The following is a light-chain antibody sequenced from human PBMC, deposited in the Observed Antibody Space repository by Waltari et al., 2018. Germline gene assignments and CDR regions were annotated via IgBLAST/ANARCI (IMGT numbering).Light chain of an antibody. CDR3: SSYAGSNYYV. J-gene: IGLJ1*01. V-gene: IGLV2-8*01. Sequence: QSALTQPPSASGSPGQSVTTSCTGTSRDVGGYNYFPWHQQHPGQAPKLMIYEVNERPSGVPDRFSGSKSGNTASLTVSGLQAEDEADYYCSSYAGSNYYVFGTGTKVTVL. CDR2: EVN. CDR1: SRDVGGYNY.